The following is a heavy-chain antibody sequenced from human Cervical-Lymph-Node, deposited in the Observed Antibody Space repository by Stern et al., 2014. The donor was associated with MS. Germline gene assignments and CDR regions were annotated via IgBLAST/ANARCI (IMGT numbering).Heavy chain of an antibody. V-gene: IGHV1-18*01. CDR2: ISADNGDT. CDR1: GYFFTSYG. D-gene: IGHD3-3*01. Sequence: LVESGAEVKKPGASVKVSCKASGYFFTSYGISWVRQAPGQGLEWMGWISADNGDTNSAQNVQGRVTMTTDTSTNTAYMELSSLRSDDTALYYCARDSLIRTFGVEEGMDVWGQGTTVTVSS. J-gene: IGHJ6*02. CDR3: ARDSLIRTFGVEEGMDV.